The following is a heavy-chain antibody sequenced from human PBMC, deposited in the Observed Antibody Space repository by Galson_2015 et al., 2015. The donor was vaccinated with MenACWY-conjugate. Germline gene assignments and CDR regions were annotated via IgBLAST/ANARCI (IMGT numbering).Heavy chain of an antibody. J-gene: IGHJ5*02. V-gene: IGHV1-69*13. CDR1: GYTLTDLS. CDR3: AGDIVVVPAAPREGWFDP. D-gene: IGHD2-2*01. CDR2: IIPIFGTA. Sequence: SVKVSCKASGYTLTDLSMHWVRQAPGQGLEWMGGIIPIFGTANYAQKFQGRVTITADESTSTAYMELSSLRSEDTAVYYCAGDIVVVPAAPREGWFDPWGQGTLVTVSS.